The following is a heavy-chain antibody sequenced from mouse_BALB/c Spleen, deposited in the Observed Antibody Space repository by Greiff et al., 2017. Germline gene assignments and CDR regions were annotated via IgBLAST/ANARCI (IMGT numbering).Heavy chain of an antibody. Sequence: VQLQQSGAELAKPGASVKMSCKASGYTFTSYWMHWVKQRPGQGLEWIGYINPSTGYTEYNQKFKDKATLTADKSSSTAYMQLSSLTSEDSAVYYCARGGFITTVSMDYWGQGTSVTVSS. CDR3: ARGGFITTVSMDY. J-gene: IGHJ4*01. D-gene: IGHD1-1*01. CDR1: GYTFTSYW. V-gene: IGHV1-7*01. CDR2: INPSTGYT.